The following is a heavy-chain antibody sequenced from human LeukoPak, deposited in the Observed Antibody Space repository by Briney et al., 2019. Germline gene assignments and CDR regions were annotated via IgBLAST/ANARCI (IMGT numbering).Heavy chain of an antibody. CDR1: GFTFSSYG. Sequence: GGTLRLSCAASGFTFSSYGMSWVRQAPGKGLEWVSSISGSGGTTYYADSVKGRFTISRDNSKNTLYLQMNSLRAEDTAVYYCARGPSGYHNTGGQGTLVTVSS. CDR3: ARGPSGYHNT. J-gene: IGHJ4*02. CDR2: ISGSGGTT. V-gene: IGHV3-23*01. D-gene: IGHD5-12*01.